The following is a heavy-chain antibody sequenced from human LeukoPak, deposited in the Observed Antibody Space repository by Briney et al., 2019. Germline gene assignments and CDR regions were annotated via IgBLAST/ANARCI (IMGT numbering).Heavy chain of an antibody. CDR1: GYTFNGNS. Sequence: ASVKVSCKTSGYTFNGNSVNWVRQAPGQGLEWMGWMSPNSGDTGYAQKFQDRVTMTRNTSISTAYMELSSLRSDDTAVYYCARDFKGYSYGYDYWGQGTLVTVSS. D-gene: IGHD5-18*01. CDR3: ARDFKGYSYGYDY. J-gene: IGHJ4*02. V-gene: IGHV1-8*01. CDR2: MSPNSGDT.